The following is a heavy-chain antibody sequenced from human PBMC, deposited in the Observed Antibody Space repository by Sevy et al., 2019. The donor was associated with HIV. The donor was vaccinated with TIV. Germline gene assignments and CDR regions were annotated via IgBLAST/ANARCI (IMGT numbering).Heavy chain of an antibody. V-gene: IGHV5-51*01. CDR2: IYPGDSAT. CDR1: GYNFTNFW. CDR3: GRTQGALDF. Sequence: GGCLRLSCKGSGYNFTNFWIGWVRQMPGKGLECMGIIYPGDSATRYSPSFQGHVTMSVDKSIGVAYLQWRSLKASDTAIYYCGRTQGALDFWGQGTPVTVSS. J-gene: IGHJ4*02.